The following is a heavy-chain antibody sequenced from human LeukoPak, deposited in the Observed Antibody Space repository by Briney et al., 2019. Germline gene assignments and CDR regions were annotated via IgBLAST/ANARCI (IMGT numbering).Heavy chain of an antibody. CDR2: IDGGSGDT. CDR1: GYTFIDYT. CDR3: ANPRYDSSGYYYVD. V-gene: IGHV1-3*01. J-gene: IGHJ4*02. D-gene: IGHD3-22*01. Sequence: ASVKVSCKASGYTFIDYTMHWLRQAPGQRLDWMGWIDGGSGDTKYSPEFQGRVTITRDTSASTGYMELSSLRSEDTAVYYCANPRYDSSGYYYVDWGQGTLVTVSS.